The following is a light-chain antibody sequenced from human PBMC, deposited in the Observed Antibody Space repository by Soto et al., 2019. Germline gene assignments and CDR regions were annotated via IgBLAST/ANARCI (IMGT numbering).Light chain of an antibody. V-gene: IGLV7-43*01. J-gene: IGLJ2*01. CDR3: LLYFGGGIV. CDR1: TGAVTNGNY. Sequence: QAVVTQEPSLTVSPGGTVTLTCASSTGAVTNGNYPNWFQQKPGQAPRPLIYRTNNEHSWTPARFSGSLLGGKAALTLAAVQPDDEADYYCLLYFGGGIVFGGGTKLTVL. CDR2: RTN.